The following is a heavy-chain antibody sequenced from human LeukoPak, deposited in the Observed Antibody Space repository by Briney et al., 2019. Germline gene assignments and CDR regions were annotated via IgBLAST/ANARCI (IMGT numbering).Heavy chain of an antibody. CDR2: INPSGGST. D-gene: IGHD3-10*01. J-gene: IGHJ3*02. CDR3: ARAEVREREAFDI. CDR1: GGTFSSYA. Sequence: ASVKVSCKASGGTFSSYAISWVLQAPGQGLEWMGIINPSGGSTSYAQKFQGRVTMTRDTSTSTVYMELSSLRSEDTAVYYCARAEVREREAFDIWGQGTMVTVSS. V-gene: IGHV1-46*01.